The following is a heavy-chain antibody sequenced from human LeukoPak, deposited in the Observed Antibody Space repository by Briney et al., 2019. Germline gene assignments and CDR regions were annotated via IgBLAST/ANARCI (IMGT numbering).Heavy chain of an antibody. CDR2: ISDSGGKT. D-gene: IGHD1-26*01. V-gene: IGHV3-23*01. Sequence: GGSLRLSCAASGFTFSNSAMAWVRQAPGKGLEWVSAISDSGGKTHYADSVKGRFTISRDNSKNTLYLQMNSLRVEDTAIYYCAKDWSCDYWGQGTLITVSS. CDR1: GFTFSNSA. CDR3: AKDWSCDY. J-gene: IGHJ4*02.